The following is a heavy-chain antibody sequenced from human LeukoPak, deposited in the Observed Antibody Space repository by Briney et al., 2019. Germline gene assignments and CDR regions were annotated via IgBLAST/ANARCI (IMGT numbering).Heavy chain of an antibody. CDR1: GFTFSDYY. V-gene: IGHV3-11*01. CDR3: ARRIWGADSQSHTFDI. Sequence: KPGGSLRLSCAASGFTFSDYYMGWIRQAPGKRLECLSYISRTIYYADSVEGRFTISRDNAKNSLYLQMNSLRAEDTAVYYCARRIWGADSQSHTFDIWGQGTMVTVSS. D-gene: IGHD3-16*01. J-gene: IGHJ3*02. CDR2: ISRTI.